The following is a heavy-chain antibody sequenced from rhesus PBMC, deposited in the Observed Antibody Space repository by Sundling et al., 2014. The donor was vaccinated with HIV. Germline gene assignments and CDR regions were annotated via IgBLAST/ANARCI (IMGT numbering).Heavy chain of an antibody. D-gene: IGHD3-28*01. CDR2: LRCNWEH. Sequence: QVQLQESGPGLLKPSETLSLTCAVSGGSVSANYGSGLDPPAPREGTGVDCDYLRCNWEHLLQPFLKSRVTLSRDTSKNQFSLNLNSMTAADTAVYYCVRDLKYDSWYYYGLESWGQGSSSPSPQ. V-gene: IGHV4-143*01. J-gene: IGHJ6*01. CDR3: VRDLKYDSWYYYGLES. CDR1: GGSVSANYG.